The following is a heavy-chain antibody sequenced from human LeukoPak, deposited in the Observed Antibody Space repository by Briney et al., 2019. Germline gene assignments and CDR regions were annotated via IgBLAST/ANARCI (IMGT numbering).Heavy chain of an antibody. CDR1: GVSFSGYY. CDR2: INHSGST. V-gene: IGHV4-34*01. D-gene: IGHD3-3*01. Sequence: SETLSLTCAVYGVSFSGYYWSWIRQPPGKGLEWIGEINHSGSTNYNPSLKSRVTISVDTSKNQFSLKLSSVTAADTAVYYCARLTRRWADYYYYYMDVWGKGTTVTVSS. J-gene: IGHJ6*03. CDR3: ARLTRRWADYYYYYMDV.